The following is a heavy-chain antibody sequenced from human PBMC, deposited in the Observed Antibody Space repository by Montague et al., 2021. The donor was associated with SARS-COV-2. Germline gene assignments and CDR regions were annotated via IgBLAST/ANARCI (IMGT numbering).Heavy chain of an antibody. CDR1: GGSFSGYY. CDR3: ARVRYYGSGTSLGMDV. J-gene: IGHJ6*02. Sequence: SETLSLTCAGYGGSFSGYYWSWSRQPPGKGLDWIGEINHSGSTNYNPSLKSRVTISVDTSKNQFSLKLSSVTAADTAVYYCARVRYYGSGTSLGMDVWGQGTTVTVSS. CDR2: INHSGST. D-gene: IGHD3-10*01. V-gene: IGHV4-34*01.